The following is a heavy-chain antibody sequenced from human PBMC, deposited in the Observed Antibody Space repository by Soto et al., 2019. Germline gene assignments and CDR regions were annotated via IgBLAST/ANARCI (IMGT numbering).Heavy chain of an antibody. CDR2: IYYSGST. CDR1: GGSISSGGYY. CDR3: ARAAPPGSLVGFDY. J-gene: IGHJ4*02. D-gene: IGHD3-16*02. V-gene: IGHV4-31*03. Sequence: LTCTVSGGSISSGGYYWSWIRQHPGKGLEWIGYIYYSGSTYYNPSHKSRVTISVDTSKNQFSLKLSSVTAADTAVYYCARAAPPGSLVGFDYWGQGTLVTVSS.